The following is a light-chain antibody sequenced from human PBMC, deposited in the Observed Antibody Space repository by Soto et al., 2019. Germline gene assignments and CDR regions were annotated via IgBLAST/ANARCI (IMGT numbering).Light chain of an antibody. CDR2: YDS. Sequence: SYELTQPPSVSVAPGKTARVTCGGNNLGSKSVHWYQQRPGQAPVVVIYYDSDRPSGIPERFSGSKSGITATLTISRVEAGDEADYYCQVWDSSSDVVFGGGTKLTVL. CDR3: QVWDSSSDVV. CDR1: NLGSKS. V-gene: IGLV3-21*04. J-gene: IGLJ2*01.